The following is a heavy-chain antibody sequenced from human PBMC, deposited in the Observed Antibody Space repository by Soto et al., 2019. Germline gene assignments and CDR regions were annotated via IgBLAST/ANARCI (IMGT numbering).Heavy chain of an antibody. D-gene: IGHD3-22*01. J-gene: IGHJ4*01. V-gene: IGHV1-18*01. Sequence: ASVKVSCKASGYTFTSSGISWVRQAPGQGLEWMGWISAYNGNTNYAQKLQVRVTMTTDTSTSTAYMELRSLRSDDTAVYYCARDYYYDSGGYSPLVYWGHGTLVTVSS. CDR1: GYTFTSSG. CDR3: ARDYYYDSGGYSPLVY. CDR2: ISAYNGNT.